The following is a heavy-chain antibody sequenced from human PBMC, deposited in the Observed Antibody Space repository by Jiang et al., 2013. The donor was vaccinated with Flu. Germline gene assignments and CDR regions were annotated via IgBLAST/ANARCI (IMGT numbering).Heavy chain of an antibody. D-gene: IGHD6-13*01. CDR2: INTNTGNP. CDR3: ARESIAALVDY. J-gene: IGHJ4*02. V-gene: IGHV7-4-1*02. Sequence: SCKASGYTFTHYAINWVRQAPGQGLEWMGWINTNTGNPTYAQGFTGRFVFSLDTSVSTAYLQINTLKGEDTAVYYCARESIAALVDYWGQGTLVTVSS. CDR1: GYTFTHYA.